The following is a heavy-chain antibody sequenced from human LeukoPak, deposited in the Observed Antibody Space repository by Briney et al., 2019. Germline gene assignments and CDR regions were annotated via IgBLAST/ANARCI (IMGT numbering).Heavy chain of an antibody. J-gene: IGHJ4*02. CDR1: GFTFSDSA. V-gene: IGHV3-73*01. CDR2: IRSKANSYAT. Sequence: PGGSLKLSCAASGFTFSDSAMHWVRQASGKGLEWVGHIRSKANSYATTYAASVKGRFTISRDDSENTACLQMNSLKTEDTAVYYCTRQDGTTYYRGTDYWGQGTLVTVSS. CDR3: TRQDGTTYYRGTDY. D-gene: IGHD2/OR15-2a*01.